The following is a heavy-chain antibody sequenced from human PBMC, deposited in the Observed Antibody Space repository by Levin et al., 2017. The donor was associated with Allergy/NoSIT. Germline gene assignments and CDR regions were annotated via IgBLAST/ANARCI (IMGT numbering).Heavy chain of an antibody. CDR3: AREIAAAATSHFYGLDV. D-gene: IGHD6-13*01. CDR1: GYTFTGQY. Sequence: ASVKVSCKASGYTFTGQYMYWVRQAPGQGLELMGWINSNSGGTNYVQKFQGRVTMTRDTSISTLYMELRRLRSDDTAVYYCAREIAAAATSHFYGLDVWGQGTTVTVSS. V-gene: IGHV1-2*02. J-gene: IGHJ6*02. CDR2: INSNSGGT.